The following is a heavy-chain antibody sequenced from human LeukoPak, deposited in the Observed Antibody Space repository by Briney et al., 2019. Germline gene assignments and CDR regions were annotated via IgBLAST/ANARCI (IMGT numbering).Heavy chain of an antibody. Sequence: SETLSLTCTVSGGSISGYYWSWIRQPAGKGLEWIGRIYTSGSTNYNPSLKSRVTISVDTSKNQFSLKLSSVTAADTAVYYCARDKDYYESSGFDSWFDPWGQGTLVTVSS. D-gene: IGHD3-22*01. CDR1: GGSISGYY. CDR3: ARDKDYYESSGFDSWFDP. CDR2: IYTSGST. J-gene: IGHJ5*02. V-gene: IGHV4-4*07.